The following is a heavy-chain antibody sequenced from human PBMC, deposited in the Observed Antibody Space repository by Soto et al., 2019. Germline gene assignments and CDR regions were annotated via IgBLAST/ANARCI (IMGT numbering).Heavy chain of an antibody. D-gene: IGHD1-26*01. V-gene: IGHV4-59*01. CDR3: ARARWDFYYYYGMDV. CDR1: GGSISSYY. J-gene: IGHJ6*02. Sequence: SETLSLTCTASGGSISSYYWSWIRQPPGKGLEWIGYIYYSGSTNYNPSLKSRVTISVDTSKNQFSLKLSSVTAADTAVYYCARARWDFYYYYGMDVWGQGTTVTVS. CDR2: IYYSGST.